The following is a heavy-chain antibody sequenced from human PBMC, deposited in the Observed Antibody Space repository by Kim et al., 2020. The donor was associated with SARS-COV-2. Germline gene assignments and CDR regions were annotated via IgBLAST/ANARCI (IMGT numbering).Heavy chain of an antibody. CDR2: INPNSGGT. Sequence: ASVKVSCKASGYTFIGYYMHWVRQAPGQGLEWMGRINPNSGGTNYAQKFQGRVTMTRDTSISTAYMELSRLRSDDTAVYYCARDQLEYSSSPGLDYYYYYGMDVWGQGTTVTVSS. CDR1: GYTFIGYY. J-gene: IGHJ6*02. V-gene: IGHV1-2*06. CDR3: ARDQLEYSSSPGLDYYYYYGMDV. D-gene: IGHD6-6*01.